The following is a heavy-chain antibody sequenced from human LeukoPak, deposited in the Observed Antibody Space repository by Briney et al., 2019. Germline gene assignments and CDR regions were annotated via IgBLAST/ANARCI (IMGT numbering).Heavy chain of an antibody. D-gene: IGHD6-19*01. CDR2: IRATGGST. CDR1: AFTFSTYG. Sequence: GGSLGLSCAASAFTFSTYGITWVRQAPGKGLEWVSTIRATGGSTYYADPVKGLFTISRDNSKDTLYLQMNSLRAEDTAVYLXXXXXXXSGWRNFFDYWGQGTLVTVSS. V-gene: IGHV3-23*01. J-gene: IGHJ4*02. CDR3: XXXXXXSGWRNFFDY.